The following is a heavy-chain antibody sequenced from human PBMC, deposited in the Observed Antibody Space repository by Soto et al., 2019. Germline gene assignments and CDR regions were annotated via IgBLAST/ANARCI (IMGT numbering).Heavy chain of an antibody. D-gene: IGHD2-15*01. J-gene: IGHJ4*02. Sequence: VQLVESGGGLVKPGGSLRLSCAASGFTFSSYSMNWVRLAPGKGLEWVSSISSSISSIYCADSVKGRFTISRDNAKNSLYLQMNSLRAEDSAVYYCAGYCSGGSCYSESDYWGQGTLVTVSS. CDR3: AGYCSGGSCYSESDY. CDR2: ISSSISSI. V-gene: IGHV3-21*01. CDR1: GFTFSSYS.